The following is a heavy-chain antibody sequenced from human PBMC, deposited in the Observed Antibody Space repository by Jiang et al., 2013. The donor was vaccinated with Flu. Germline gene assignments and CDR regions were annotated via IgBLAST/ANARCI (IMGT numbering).Heavy chain of an antibody. J-gene: IGHJ4*02. D-gene: IGHD3-3*01. CDR1: GFTFSDSA. CDR2: IYSGGST. V-gene: IGHV3-66*01. CDR3: ARGGGVGVVIVDFDY. Sequence: QLLESGGGLVQPGGSLKLSCAASGFTFSDSAIHWVRQAPGKGLEWVSVIYSGGSTYYADSVKGRFTISRDNSKNTLYLQMNSLRAEDTAVYYCARGGGVGVVIVDFDYWGQGTLVTVSS.